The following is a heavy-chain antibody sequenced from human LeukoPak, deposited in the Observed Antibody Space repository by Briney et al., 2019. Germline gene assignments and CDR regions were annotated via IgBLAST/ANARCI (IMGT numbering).Heavy chain of an antibody. CDR2: IYYSGST. Sequence: SETLSLTCTVSDGSISSSSYYWGWIRQPPGKGLEWIGNIYYSGSTYYNPSLKSRVTISVDTSKNQFSLKLSSVTAADTAVYYCARAARGVISYYFDYWGQGTLVTVSS. J-gene: IGHJ4*02. D-gene: IGHD3-10*01. CDR3: ARAARGVISYYFDY. V-gene: IGHV4-39*07. CDR1: DGSISSSSYY.